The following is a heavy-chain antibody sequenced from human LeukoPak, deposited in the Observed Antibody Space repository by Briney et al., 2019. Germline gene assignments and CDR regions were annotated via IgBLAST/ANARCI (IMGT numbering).Heavy chain of an antibody. J-gene: IGHJ4*02. V-gene: IGHV1-24*01. D-gene: IGHD3-9*01. CDR1: GYTLTELS. CDR2: FDPEDGET. Sequence: ASVKVSCKVSGYTLTELSMHWVRQAPGKGLEWMGGFDPEDGETIYAQKFQGRVTMTEDTSTDTAYMELSSLRAEDTAVYYCAKVAYYEILKSWFDYWGQGTLVTVSS. CDR3: AKVAYYEILKSWFDY.